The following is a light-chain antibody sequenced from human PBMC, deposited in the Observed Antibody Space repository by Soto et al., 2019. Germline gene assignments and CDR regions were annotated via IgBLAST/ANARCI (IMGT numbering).Light chain of an antibody. CDR1: QSAGNF. CDR2: YIS. V-gene: IGKV3D-15*01. J-gene: IGKJ5*01. CDR3: QQHNQWPIT. Sequence: EILMKQSPSTLYVFPGDKVSIYCRASQSAGNFLAWYQQKPGQAPRLLIYYISTRATGIPARFSGSGSGTEFTLTINSLQSEDSAVYYCQQHNQWPITFGQGTRLEI.